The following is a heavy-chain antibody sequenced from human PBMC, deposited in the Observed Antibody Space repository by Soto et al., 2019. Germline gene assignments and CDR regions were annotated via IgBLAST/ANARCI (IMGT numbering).Heavy chain of an antibody. D-gene: IGHD1-26*01. J-gene: IGHJ4*02. Sequence: QVNLVQSGTEMKKPGSSVMVSCKVSGGDLSNSGISWVRQAPGQGLEWMGGIFPLLAMVDYSQKFQGRVTISADETTTTADMDLGSLRSQDMAVYYCAKDVGAGFKSWGQGTLVIVSS. CDR1: GGDLSNSG. V-gene: IGHV1-69*04. CDR3: AKDVGAGFKS. CDR2: IFPLLAMV.